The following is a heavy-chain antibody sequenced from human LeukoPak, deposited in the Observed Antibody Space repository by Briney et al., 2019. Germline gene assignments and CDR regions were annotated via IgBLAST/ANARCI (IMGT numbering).Heavy chain of an antibody. D-gene: IGHD5-18*01. CDR1: GFTFSSYW. V-gene: IGHV3-74*01. CDR2: INSDGSST. CDR3: AKEQQLWSLGYFDY. Sequence: GGSLRLSCAASGFTFSSYWMHWVRQAPGKGLVWASRINSDGSSTSYAESVKGRFTISRDNSKNTLYLQMNSLRAEDTAVYYCAKEQQLWSLGYFDYWGQGALVTVSS. J-gene: IGHJ4*02.